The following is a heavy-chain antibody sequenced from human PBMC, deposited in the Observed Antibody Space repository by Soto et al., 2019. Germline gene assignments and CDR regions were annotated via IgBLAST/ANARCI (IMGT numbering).Heavy chain of an antibody. CDR2: IWFDGSNK. D-gene: IGHD5-18*01. CDR3: ERQHSYGFFDY. V-gene: IGHV3-33*01. Sequence: GGSLRLSCAASGSTFSSYGIHWVRQAPGKGLEWVAVIWFDGSNKYYADSVKGRFTISRDNSKNTLSLQMNSLRAEDTAVYYCERQHSYGFFDYWGQGTLVTVSS. J-gene: IGHJ4*02. CDR1: GSTFSSYG.